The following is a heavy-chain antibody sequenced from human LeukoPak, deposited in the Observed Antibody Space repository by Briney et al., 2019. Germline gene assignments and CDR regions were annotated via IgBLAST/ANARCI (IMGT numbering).Heavy chain of an antibody. CDR3: ARESGYDYLFDY. CDR1: GGSFSGYY. J-gene: IGHJ4*01. V-gene: IGHV4-34*01. Sequence: SETLSLTCAVYGGSFSGYYWSWIRQPPGKGLEWIGEINHSGSTNYNPSLKSRVTISVDTSKNQFSLKLSSVTAADTAVYYCARESGYDYLFDYWGHGTLVTVSS. CDR2: INHSGST. D-gene: IGHD5-12*01.